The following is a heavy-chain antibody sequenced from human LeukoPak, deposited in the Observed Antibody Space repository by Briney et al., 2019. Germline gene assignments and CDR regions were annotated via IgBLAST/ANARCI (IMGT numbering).Heavy chain of an antibody. D-gene: IGHD6-19*01. CDR3: AKDQWLVHIFDY. Sequence: GGSLRLSCAASGFTFSSYGMHWVRQAPGKGLEWVSAISGSGGSTYYADSVKGRFTISRDNSKNTLYLQMNSLRAEDTAVYYCAKDQWLVHIFDYWGQGTLVTVSS. CDR2: ISGSGGST. J-gene: IGHJ4*02. V-gene: IGHV3-23*01. CDR1: GFTFSSYG.